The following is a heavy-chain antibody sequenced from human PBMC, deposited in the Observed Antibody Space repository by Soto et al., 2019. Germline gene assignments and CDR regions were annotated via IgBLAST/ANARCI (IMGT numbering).Heavy chain of an antibody. CDR3: ARGVHCTNGVCYFSNYYGMDV. Sequence: SETLSLTCTVSGGSISSGGYYWSWIRQHPGKGLEWIGYIYYSGSTYYNPSLKSRVTISVDTSKNQFSLKLSSVTAADTAVYYCARGVHCTNGVCYFSNYYGMDVWGQGTTVTVS. CDR2: IYYSGST. D-gene: IGHD2-8*01. V-gene: IGHV4-31*03. CDR1: GGSISSGGYY. J-gene: IGHJ6*02.